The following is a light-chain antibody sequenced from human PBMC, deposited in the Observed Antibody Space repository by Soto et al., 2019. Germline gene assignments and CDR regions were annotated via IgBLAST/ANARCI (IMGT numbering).Light chain of an antibody. CDR3: QQYYSTPPT. Sequence: DIVMTQSPDSLAVSLGERATINCKSSQNVFYSSNNKNYLAWYQQKPGQPPKLLIYWASTRESGVPDRFSGSGSATDFTLTISSLQAEDVAVYYCQQYYSTPPTFGQGTKVEIK. V-gene: IGKV4-1*01. CDR1: QNVFYSSNNKNY. J-gene: IGKJ1*01. CDR2: WAS.